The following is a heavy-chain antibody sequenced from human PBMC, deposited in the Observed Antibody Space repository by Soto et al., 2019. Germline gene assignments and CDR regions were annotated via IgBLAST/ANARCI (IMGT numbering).Heavy chain of an antibody. CDR2: IYYSGST. CDR3: AVPHLYDSSGYYPRNYYFDY. CDR1: GGSISSSSYY. J-gene: IGHJ4*02. V-gene: IGHV4-39*01. Sequence: PSETLSLTCTVSGGSISSSSYYWGWIRQPPGKGLEWIGSIYYSGSTYYNPSLKSRVTISVDTSKNQFSLKLSSVTAADTAVYYCAVPHLYDSSGYYPRNYYFDYWGQGTLVTVSS. D-gene: IGHD3-22*01.